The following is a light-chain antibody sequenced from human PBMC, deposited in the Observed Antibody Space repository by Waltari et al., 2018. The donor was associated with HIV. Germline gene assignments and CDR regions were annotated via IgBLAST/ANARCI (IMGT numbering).Light chain of an antibody. J-gene: IGKJ1*01. CDR1: QSIHNN. V-gene: IGKV3-15*01. CDR2: DAS. CDR3: QQYNNWPRT. Sequence: VMTQSPATVSVSPGEGATLSCRASQSIHNNLVWYQKRPGQAPRLLIYDASTRATGIPARFSGSGSGTEFTLTINNLQSEDSAIYDCQQYNNWPRTFGQGTKVEIK.